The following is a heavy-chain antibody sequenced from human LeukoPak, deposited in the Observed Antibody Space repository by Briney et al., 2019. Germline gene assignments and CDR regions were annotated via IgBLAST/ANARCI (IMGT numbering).Heavy chain of an antibody. Sequence: SVKVSCKSSGGTFSSYAISWVRQAPGQGLGWMGRIIPIFGTANYAQKFQGRFTITTDESTSTAYMELSSLRSEDTAVYYCARTLYSGSYYPDYWGQGTLVTVSP. J-gene: IGHJ4*02. CDR1: GGTFSSYA. CDR2: IIPIFGTA. D-gene: IGHD1-26*01. V-gene: IGHV1-69*05. CDR3: ARTLYSGSYYPDY.